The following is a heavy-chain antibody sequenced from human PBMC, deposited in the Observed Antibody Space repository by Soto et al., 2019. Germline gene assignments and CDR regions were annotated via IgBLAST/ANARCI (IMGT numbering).Heavy chain of an antibody. V-gene: IGHV3-23*01. J-gene: IGHJ4*02. CDR1: GFTFNNHP. CDR2: INVTGGST. D-gene: IGHD3-3*01. CDR3: AKAPPQHDFWSGPAPYFDN. Sequence: GFLRLSFAPTGFTFNNHPISWVHQAPGKGLDLGSVINVTGGSTYYAASVKGLCTISRDNSKNTLYLQMNSLRAEETAVYYCAKAPPQHDFWSGPAPYFDNWGQGTLVNVPS.